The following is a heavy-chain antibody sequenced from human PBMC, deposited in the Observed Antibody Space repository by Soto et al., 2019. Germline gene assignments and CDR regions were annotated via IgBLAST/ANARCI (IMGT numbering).Heavy chain of an antibody. CDR3: ARGGSGTIYYYYGMDV. Sequence: PGGSLRLSCAASGFTFSSYSMNWVRQAPGKGLVWVSYISSSSSTIYYADSVKGRFTISRDNAKNSLYLQMNSLRDEDTAVYYCARGGSGTIYYYYGMDVWGQGTTVTVSS. D-gene: IGHD3-10*01. J-gene: IGHJ6*02. V-gene: IGHV3-48*02. CDR2: ISSSSSTI. CDR1: GFTFSSYS.